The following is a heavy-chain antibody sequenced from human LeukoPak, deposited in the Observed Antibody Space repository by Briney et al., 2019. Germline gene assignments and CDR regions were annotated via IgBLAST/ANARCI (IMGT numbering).Heavy chain of an antibody. CDR3: AKDPGHYYDSSGAY. J-gene: IGHJ4*02. V-gene: IGHV3-23*01. Sequence: GGSLRLSCAASGFTFSSYAMSWVRQAPGKGLEWVSAISGSGGSTYYADSVKGRFTISRDNSKNTLYLQMNSLRAEDTAVYYCAKDPGHYYDSSGAYWGQGTLVTVPS. CDR1: GFTFSSYA. D-gene: IGHD3-22*01. CDR2: ISGSGGST.